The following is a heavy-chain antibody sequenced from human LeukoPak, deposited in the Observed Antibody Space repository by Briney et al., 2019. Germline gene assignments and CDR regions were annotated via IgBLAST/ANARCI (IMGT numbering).Heavy chain of an antibody. Sequence: PSETLSLTCTVSGGSISSYYWSWIRQPPGKGLEWIGYIYYSGSTNYNPSLKSRVTISVDTSKTQCSLKLSSVTAADTAVYYCARVGDFAEYFQHWGQGTLVTVSS. V-gene: IGHV4-59*01. D-gene: IGHD1-26*01. J-gene: IGHJ1*01. CDR1: GGSISSYY. CDR3: ARVGDFAEYFQH. CDR2: IYYSGST.